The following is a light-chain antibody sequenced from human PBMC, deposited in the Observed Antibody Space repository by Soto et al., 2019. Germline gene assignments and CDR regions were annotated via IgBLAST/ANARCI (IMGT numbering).Light chain of an antibody. CDR1: QGISNS. CDR2: LAS. J-gene: IGKJ1*01. V-gene: IGKV1-9*01. CDR3: QQLIRFPTK. Sequence: SLSAPVGDKVNINFRASQGISNSLAWYQQKPGKAPKLLMYLASTLQSGVPARFSGSGSGTNFTLTISSLQPEDFATYYCQQLIRFPTKFGQGTKVDTK.